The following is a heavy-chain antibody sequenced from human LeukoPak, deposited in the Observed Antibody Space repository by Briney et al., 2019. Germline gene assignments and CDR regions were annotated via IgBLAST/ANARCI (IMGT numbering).Heavy chain of an antibody. CDR3: ARLGYTSNWYKIDY. CDR1: GGSISSYH. V-gene: IGHV4-59*08. D-gene: IGHD6-13*01. J-gene: IGHJ4*02. CDR2: IYSSGST. Sequence: ASETLSLTCTVSGGSISSYHWSWIRQPPGKGLEWIGYIYSSGSTNYNPSLESRVTISVDTSKNQLSLKLSSVTAADTAVYYCARLGYTSNWYKIDYWGQGTLVTVSS.